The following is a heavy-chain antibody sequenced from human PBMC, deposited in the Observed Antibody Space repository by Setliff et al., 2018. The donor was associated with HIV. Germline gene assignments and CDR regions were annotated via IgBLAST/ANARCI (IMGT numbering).Heavy chain of an antibody. CDR2: ISYSGST. Sequence: ASETLSLTCTVSGGSVNGHYWNWIRLAPGKGLEWIGSISYSGSTNYNPSLKSRVTISVDTSRNEFSLKLSSVTAADTAVYYCARGQGCGGGCHYAFEMCGQGTMVT. CDR3: ARGQGCGGGCHYAFEM. V-gene: IGHV4-59*02. J-gene: IGHJ3*02. D-gene: IGHD2-21*02. CDR1: GGSVNGHY.